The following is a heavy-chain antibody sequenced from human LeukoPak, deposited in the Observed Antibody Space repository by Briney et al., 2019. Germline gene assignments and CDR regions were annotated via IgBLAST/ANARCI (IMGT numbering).Heavy chain of an antibody. V-gene: IGHV3-74*01. CDR1: GFTFSSYW. CDR3: AREVYYGSGNWFDR. D-gene: IGHD3-10*01. J-gene: IGHJ5*02. Sequence: GGSLRLSCSAPGFTFSSYWMHWVRQVPGKGLVWVSRIKSDGSSTSYADSVKGRFTISRDNVKNMLYLHMNSLRVEDTAVYYCAREVYYGSGNWFDRWGQGTLVTVSS. CDR2: IKSDGSST.